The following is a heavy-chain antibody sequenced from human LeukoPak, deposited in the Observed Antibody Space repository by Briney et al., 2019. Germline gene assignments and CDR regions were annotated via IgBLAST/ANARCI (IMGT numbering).Heavy chain of an antibody. D-gene: IGHD3-22*01. CDR3: ARLFNYYDSSGFYYYYMDV. V-gene: IGHV4-59*12. Sequence: SETLSLTCNVSGDSISIYYWSWIRQPPGKGLEWIGYVYFGGSANYNSSLKSRVTISVDTSKNQFSLKLSSVTAADTAVYYCARLFNYYDSSGFYYYYMDVWGKGTTVTVSS. J-gene: IGHJ6*03. CDR1: GDSISIYY. CDR2: VYFGGSA.